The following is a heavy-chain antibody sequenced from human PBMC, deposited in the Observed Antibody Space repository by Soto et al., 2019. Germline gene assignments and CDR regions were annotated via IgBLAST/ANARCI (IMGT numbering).Heavy chain of an antibody. D-gene: IGHD6-13*01. CDR3: ARETGYSSSWRYYYYYGMDV. Sequence: QVQLVESGGGVVQPGRSLRLSCAASGFTFSSYAMHWVRQAPGKGLEWVAVISYDGSNKYYADSVKGRFTISRDNSKNTLYLQMNGLRAEDTAVYYCARETGYSSSWRYYYYYGMDVWGQGTTVTVSS. CDR2: ISYDGSNK. V-gene: IGHV3-30-3*01. CDR1: GFTFSSYA. J-gene: IGHJ6*02.